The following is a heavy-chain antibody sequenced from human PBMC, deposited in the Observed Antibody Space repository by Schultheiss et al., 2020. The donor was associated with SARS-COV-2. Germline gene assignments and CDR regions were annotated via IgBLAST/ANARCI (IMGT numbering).Heavy chain of an antibody. D-gene: IGHD2-2*01. CDR1: GFTFSSYD. CDR3: ARGSRDAFDI. Sequence: GESLKISCAASGFTFSSYDMHWVRHATGKGLEWVSAIGTAGDTYYPGSVKGRFTISRENAKNSLYLQMNSLRAGDTAVYYCARGSRDAFDIWGQGTMVTVSS. CDR2: IGTAGDT. J-gene: IGHJ3*02. V-gene: IGHV3-13*01.